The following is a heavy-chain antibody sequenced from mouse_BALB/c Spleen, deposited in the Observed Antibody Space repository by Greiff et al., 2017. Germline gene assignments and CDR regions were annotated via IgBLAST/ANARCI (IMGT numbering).Heavy chain of an antibody. CDR1: GYTFTDYY. J-gene: IGHJ4*01. CDR2: IYPGSGNT. Sequence: QVQLQQSGAELARPGASVKLSCKASGYTFTDYYINWVKQRTGQGLEWIGEIYPGSGNTYYNEKFKGKATLTADKSSSTAYMQLSSLTSEDSAVYFCARQLGRRGMDYWGQGTSVTVSS. CDR3: ARQLGRRGMDY. V-gene: IGHV1-77*01. D-gene: IGHD3-1*01.